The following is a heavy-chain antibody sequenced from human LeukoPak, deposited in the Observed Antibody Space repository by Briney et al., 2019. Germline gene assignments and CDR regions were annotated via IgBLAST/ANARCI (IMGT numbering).Heavy chain of an antibody. V-gene: IGHV1-18*04. CDR1: GYTFTGYY. Sequence: GASVKVSCKASGYTFTGYYMHWVRQAPGQGLEWMGWVSAYNGHTSYAQKFRDRVTMTTDTSTGTAYMELRGLRSDDTALYYCAREQYAARWHYWGQGTLVTVSS. D-gene: IGHD2-8*01. J-gene: IGHJ4*02. CDR3: AREQYAARWHY. CDR2: VSAYNGHT.